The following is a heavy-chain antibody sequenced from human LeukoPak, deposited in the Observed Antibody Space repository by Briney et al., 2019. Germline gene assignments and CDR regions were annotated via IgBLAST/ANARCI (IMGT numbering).Heavy chain of an antibody. CDR3: AVAATPESYYYYYMDV. CDR1: GGSISSYY. V-gene: IGHV4-4*07. CDR2: IYTSGST. J-gene: IGHJ6*03. Sequence: PSETLSLTCTVSGGSISSYYWSWIRQPAGKGLEWIGRIYTSGSTNYNPSLKSRVTMSVDTSKNQFSLKLSSVTAADTAVYYCAVAATPESYYYYYMDVWGKGTTVTISS. D-gene: IGHD2-15*01.